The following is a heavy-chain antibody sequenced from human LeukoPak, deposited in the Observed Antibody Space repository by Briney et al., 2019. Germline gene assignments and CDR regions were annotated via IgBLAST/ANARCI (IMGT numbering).Heavy chain of an antibody. CDR2: ISSSGSSI. D-gene: IGHD2-21*02. V-gene: IGHV3-48*03. CDR3: ARCIRDCCAY. J-gene: IGHJ4*02. Sequence: PGGSLRLSCAASGSSLSTYEMLLLRQAPGKGLEWVSFISSSGSSINYADSVKGRFTISRDNAKNSLYLQMNSLRAEDTAVYYCARCIRDCCAYWGQGTLVTVSS. CDR1: GSSLSTYE.